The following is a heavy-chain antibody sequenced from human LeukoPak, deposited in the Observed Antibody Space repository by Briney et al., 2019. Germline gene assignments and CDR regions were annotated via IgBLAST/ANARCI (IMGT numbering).Heavy chain of an antibody. D-gene: IGHD3-10*01. CDR1: GFTFSSNI. Sequence: GGSLRLSCAASGFTFSSNIMSWVRQAPGKGLEWVSGISGCGGTTYYAESVKGRFTISRDNSKNTLYLQMNSLRAEDTAVYYCAKVRGPWGQGTLVTVSS. V-gene: IGHV3-23*01. J-gene: IGHJ5*02. CDR2: ISGCGGTT. CDR3: AKVRGP.